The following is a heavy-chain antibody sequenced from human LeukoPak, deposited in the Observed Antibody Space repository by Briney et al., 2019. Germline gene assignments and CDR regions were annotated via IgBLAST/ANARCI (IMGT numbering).Heavy chain of an antibody. CDR3: ARENVVVPAAAMDLHYYYYYMDV. Sequence: GGSLRLSCAASGFTFSSYSMNWVRQAPGKGLEWVSYISSSSSTIYYADSVKGRFTISGDNAKNSLYLQMNSLRAEDTAVYYCARENVVVPAAAMDLHYYYYYMDVWGKGTTVTVSS. D-gene: IGHD2-2*01. CDR2: ISSSSSTI. V-gene: IGHV3-48*01. CDR1: GFTFSSYS. J-gene: IGHJ6*03.